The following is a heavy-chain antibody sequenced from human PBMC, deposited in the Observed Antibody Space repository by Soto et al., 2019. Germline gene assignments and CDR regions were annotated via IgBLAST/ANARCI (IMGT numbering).Heavy chain of an antibody. Sequence: QVQLVESGGGVVQPGRSLRLSCAASGFTFSSYAMHWVRXAPGKXXXXXXXISYDGSNKYYADSVKGRFTISRDNSKXXXXXXXXXXXXXXXXXXXXXXXXGXXXXXXXXYGMDVWGQGTTVTVSS. CDR2: ISYDGSNK. J-gene: IGHJ6*02. CDR1: GFTFSSYA. V-gene: IGHV3-30-3*01. CDR3: XXXXGXXXXXXXXYGMDV.